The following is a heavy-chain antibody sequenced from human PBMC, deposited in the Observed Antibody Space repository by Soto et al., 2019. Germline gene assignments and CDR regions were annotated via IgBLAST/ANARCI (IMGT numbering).Heavy chain of an antibody. Sequence: GGSLRLSCAASGFTFNSYGIHWVRQAPGKGLEWVSYISSSSSTIYYADSVKGRFTISRDNAKNSLYLQMNSLRAEDTAVYYCAREADILNWFDPWGQGTLVTVSS. CDR1: GFTFNSYG. V-gene: IGHV3-48*01. CDR2: ISSSSSTI. J-gene: IGHJ5*02. CDR3: AREADILNWFDP. D-gene: IGHD3-9*01.